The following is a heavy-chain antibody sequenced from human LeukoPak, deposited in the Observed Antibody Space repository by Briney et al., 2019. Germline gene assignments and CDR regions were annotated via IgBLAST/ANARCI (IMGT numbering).Heavy chain of an antibody. Sequence: GGSLRLSCAASGFTFDDYAMHWVRQAPGKGLEWVSGISWNSGSIGYADSVKGRFTISRDNAKNSLYLQMNSLRAEDTALYYCAKDWLRYGDYLKNAFDIWGQGTMVTVSS. D-gene: IGHD4-17*01. V-gene: IGHV3-9*01. CDR3: AKDWLRYGDYLKNAFDI. CDR2: ISWNSGSI. J-gene: IGHJ3*02. CDR1: GFTFDDYA.